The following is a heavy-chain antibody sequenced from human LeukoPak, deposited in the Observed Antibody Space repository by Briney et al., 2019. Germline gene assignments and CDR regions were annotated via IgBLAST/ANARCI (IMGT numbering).Heavy chain of an antibody. J-gene: IGHJ6*02. CDR3: ARDQVLLWFGEVSRGMDV. Sequence: SQTLSLTCAISGDSVSSNSAAWNWIRQSPSRGLEWLGRTYYRSKWYNDYAVSVKSRITINPDTSKNQFSLQLNSVTPEDTAVYYCARDQVLLWFGEVSRGMDVWGQGTTVTVSS. D-gene: IGHD3-10*01. V-gene: IGHV6-1*01. CDR2: TYYRSKWYN. CDR1: GDSVSSNSAA.